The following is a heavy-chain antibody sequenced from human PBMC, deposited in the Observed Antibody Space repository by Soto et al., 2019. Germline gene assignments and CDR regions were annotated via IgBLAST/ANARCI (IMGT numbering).Heavy chain of an antibody. CDR1: GYTFTSYY. V-gene: IGHV1-46*01. J-gene: IGHJ4*02. CDR2: INPSGGST. CDR3: ARAKRVRYFDWTSHLDY. Sequence: ASVKVSCKASGYTFTSYYMHWVRQAPGQGLEWMGIINPSGGSTSYAQKFQGRVTMTRDTSTSTVYMELSSLRSEDTAVYYCARAKRVRYFDWTSHLDYWGQGTLVTGSS. D-gene: IGHD3-9*01.